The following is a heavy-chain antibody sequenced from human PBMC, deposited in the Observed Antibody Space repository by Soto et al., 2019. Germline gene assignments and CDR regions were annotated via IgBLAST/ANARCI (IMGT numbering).Heavy chain of an antibody. CDR3: ARGKILRYCRGGSCPPTRYSGMDV. V-gene: IGHV4-34*01. J-gene: IGHJ6*02. CDR1: GGSFSGYY. CDR2: INHSGST. Sequence: PSETLSLTCAVYGGSFSGYYWSWIRQPPGKGLEWIGEINHSGSTNYNPSLKSRVTISVDTSKNQFSLKLSSVTAADTAVYYCARGKILRYCRGGSCPPTRYSGMDVWGQGTTVTVSS. D-gene: IGHD2-15*01.